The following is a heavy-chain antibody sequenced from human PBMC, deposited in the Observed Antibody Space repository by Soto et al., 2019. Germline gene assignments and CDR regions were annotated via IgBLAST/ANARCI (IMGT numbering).Heavy chain of an antibody. V-gene: IGHV3-48*02. CDR2: ISSSSSTI. Sequence: EVQLVESGGGLVQPGGSLRLSCAASGFTFSSYSMNWVRQAPGKGLEWVSYISSSSSTIYYADSVKGRFTISRDNAKKSLYVQMNSLREEGTAVYYCASGYSGYDFSILNGMDVWGQGTTVPVSS. J-gene: IGHJ6*02. CDR1: GFTFSSYS. D-gene: IGHD5-12*01. CDR3: ASGYSGYDFSILNGMDV.